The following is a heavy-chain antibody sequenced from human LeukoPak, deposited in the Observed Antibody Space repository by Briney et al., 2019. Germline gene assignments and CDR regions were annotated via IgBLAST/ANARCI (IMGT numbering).Heavy chain of an antibody. Sequence: GGSLRLSCAASGFPFNAYWMTWVRQAPGKGLEWVANIRQDGDTKYYVDSVKGRFTISRDNAMNSLYLQMNSLRDEDTAVYYCASWPDIWSGHYGMDVWGQGTTVTVSS. CDR1: GFPFNAYW. V-gene: IGHV3-7*01. J-gene: IGHJ6*02. D-gene: IGHD3-3*01. CDR2: IRQDGDTK. CDR3: ASWPDIWSGHYGMDV.